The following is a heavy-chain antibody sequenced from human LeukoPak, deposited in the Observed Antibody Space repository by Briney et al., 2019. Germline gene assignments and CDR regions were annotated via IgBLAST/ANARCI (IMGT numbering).Heavy chain of an antibody. V-gene: IGHV3-30*04. Sequence: PGGSLRLSCAASGFTFSSYAMHWVRQAPGKGLEWVAVISYDGSNKYYADSVKGRFTISRDNSKNTLYLQMNSLRAEDTAVYYCASYDGTFDTWGQGTMVTVSS. CDR2: ISYDGSNK. CDR3: ASYDGTFDT. CDR1: GFTFSSYA. D-gene: IGHD3-16*01. J-gene: IGHJ3*02.